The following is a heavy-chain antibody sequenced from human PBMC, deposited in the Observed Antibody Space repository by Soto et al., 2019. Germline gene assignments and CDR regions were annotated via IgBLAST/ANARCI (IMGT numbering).Heavy chain of an antibody. CDR1: GGYFSGYY. CDR3: ARLGGSYAVPHFDY. V-gene: IGHV4-34*01. CDR2: INHSGTTT. J-gene: IGHJ4*02. Sequence: SETLSLTCAAYGGYFSGYYWSWIRQPPGKGLEWIGEINHSGTTTNYNPSLKSRVTLSVDTSKNQFSLKLSSVTAADTAVYYCARLGGSYAVPHFDYWGQGTLVTVSS. D-gene: IGHD1-26*01.